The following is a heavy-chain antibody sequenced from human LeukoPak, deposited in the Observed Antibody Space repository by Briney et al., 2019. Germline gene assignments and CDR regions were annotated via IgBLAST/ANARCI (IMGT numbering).Heavy chain of an antibody. V-gene: IGHV4-4*07. J-gene: IGHJ4*02. D-gene: IGHD5-18*01. CDR3: ARVAGWYSSGWYFDY. CDR2: IYTSGST. CDR1: GGSISSYY. Sequence: SETLSLTCTVSGGSISSYYWSWIRQPAGKGLEWIGRIYTSGSTDYNPSLESRVTMSVDTSKNQFSLKLSSVTAADTAVYYCARVAGWYSSGWYFDYWGQGALVTVSS.